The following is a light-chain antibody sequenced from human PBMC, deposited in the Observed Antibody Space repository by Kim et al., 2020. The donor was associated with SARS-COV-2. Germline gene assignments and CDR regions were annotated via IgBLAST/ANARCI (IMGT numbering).Light chain of an antibody. CDR2: GKN. CDR3: NSRDSSGPVV. V-gene: IGLV3-19*01. Sequence: SSELTQDPALSVALGQTVRITCQGDSLRSYYASWYQQKPGQAPVLVIYGKNNRPSGIPDRFSGSSSGNTASLTITGAQAEDEADYYCNSRDSSGPVVFGGGTKLTVL. CDR1: SLRSYY. J-gene: IGLJ2*01.